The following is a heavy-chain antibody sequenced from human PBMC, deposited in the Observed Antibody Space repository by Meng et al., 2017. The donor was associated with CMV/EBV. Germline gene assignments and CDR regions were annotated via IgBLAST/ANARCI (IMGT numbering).Heavy chain of an antibody. CDR3: ARVSIFGVVPNWFDP. V-gene: IGHV4-34*01. CDR2: INHSGST. D-gene: IGHD3-3*01. J-gene: IGHJ5*02. CDR1: GGSFSGYY. Sequence: GSLRLSCAVYGGSFSGYYWSWIRQPPGKGLEWIGEINHSGSTNYNPSLKSRVTISVDTSKNQFSLKLSSVTAADTAVYYCARVSIFGVVPNWFDPWGQGTLVTVSS.